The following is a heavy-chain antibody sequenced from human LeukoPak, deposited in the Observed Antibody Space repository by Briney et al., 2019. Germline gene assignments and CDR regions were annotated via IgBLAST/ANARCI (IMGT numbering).Heavy chain of an antibody. Sequence: GGSLRLSCAASGFTFSSYSMNWVRQAPGKGLEWVSSISSSSSYIYYADSVKGRFTISRDNAKNSLYLQMNSLRAEDTAVYYCARDRYSSGWDFDYWGQGTLVTVSX. J-gene: IGHJ4*02. V-gene: IGHV3-21*01. CDR3: ARDRYSSGWDFDY. CDR2: ISSSSSYI. D-gene: IGHD6-19*01. CDR1: GFTFSSYS.